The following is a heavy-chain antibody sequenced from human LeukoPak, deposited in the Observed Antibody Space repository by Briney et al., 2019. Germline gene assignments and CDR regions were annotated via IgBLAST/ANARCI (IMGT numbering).Heavy chain of an antibody. CDR1: GFTFSSYS. Sequence: GGSLRLSCAASGFTFSSYSMNWVRQAPGKGLEWVSSISSSSSYIYYADSVKGRFTVSRDNAKNSLYLQMNSLRAEDTAVYYCARDLGGSGNYYTNDAFDIWGQGTMVTVSS. D-gene: IGHD3-10*01. CDR3: ARDLGGSGNYYTNDAFDI. J-gene: IGHJ3*02. CDR2: ISSSSSYI. V-gene: IGHV3-21*01.